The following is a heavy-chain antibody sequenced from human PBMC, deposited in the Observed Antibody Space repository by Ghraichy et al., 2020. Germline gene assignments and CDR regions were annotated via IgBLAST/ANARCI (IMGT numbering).Heavy chain of an antibody. J-gene: IGHJ4*02. CDR2: IYPGDSDT. V-gene: IGHV5-51*01. CDR1: GYSFTSYW. CDR3: ASSTDYDFWSGAFDY. D-gene: IGHD3-3*01. Sequence: GESLNISCKGSGYSFTSYWIGWVRQMPGKGLEWMGIIYPGDSDTRYSPSFQGQVTISADKSISTAYLQWSSLKASDTAMYYCASSTDYDFWSGAFDYWGQGTLVTVSS.